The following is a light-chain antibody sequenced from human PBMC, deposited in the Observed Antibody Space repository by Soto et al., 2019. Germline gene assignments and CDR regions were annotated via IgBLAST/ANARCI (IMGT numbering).Light chain of an antibody. CDR1: QDISNY. V-gene: IGKV1-33*01. J-gene: IGKJ4*01. CDR3: QQYDNLPSS. CDR2: DAS. Sequence: DIQMTQSPSSLSASVGDRVTITCQASQDISNYLNWYQQKPGKAPKLLIYDASNLETGGPSRFSGSGSGTDFTFTISSLQPEDIATYYCQQYDNLPSSFGGGTKVEIK.